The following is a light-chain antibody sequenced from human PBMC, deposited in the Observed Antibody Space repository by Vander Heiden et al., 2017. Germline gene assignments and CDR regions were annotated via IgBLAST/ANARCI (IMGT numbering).Light chain of an antibody. CDR3: QQYKNWPPWT. V-gene: IGKV3-15*01. CDR1: QSVSTN. Sequence: EIVMTQSPATLSVSPGERATLYCRASQSVSTNLAWYQQKPGQGPRLLIFAASTRAPGVPDRISGSGSGTEFALTISSLQSEDFAVYFCQQYKNWPPWTFGQGTKVEIK. J-gene: IGKJ1*01. CDR2: AAS.